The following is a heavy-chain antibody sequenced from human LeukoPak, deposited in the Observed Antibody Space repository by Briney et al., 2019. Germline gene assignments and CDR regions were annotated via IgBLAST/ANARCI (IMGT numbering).Heavy chain of an antibody. Sequence: PSETLSLTCAVYGVSFNDYYWSWVRRTPGKGLEWIGEINHSGYTNDSPSLKSRVTLSIDTSRKQFSLNLRSVTVADTGIYYCTRMTTGHDYWGQGTLVTVSS. D-gene: IGHD4-17*01. CDR3: TRMTTGHDY. CDR1: GVSFNDYY. V-gene: IGHV4-34*01. CDR2: INHSGYT. J-gene: IGHJ4*02.